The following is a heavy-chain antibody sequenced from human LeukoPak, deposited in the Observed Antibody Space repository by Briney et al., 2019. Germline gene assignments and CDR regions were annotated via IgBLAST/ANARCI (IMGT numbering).Heavy chain of an antibody. Sequence: ASVKVSCKASGYTFTGYYMHWVRQAPGQGLEWMGWINPNSGGTNFAQKFQGWVTMTRDTSISTAYMELSRLRSDDTAVYYCVIAAAGSSPPSYYFDYWGQGTLVTVSS. J-gene: IGHJ4*02. D-gene: IGHD6-13*01. CDR3: VIAAAGSSPPSYYFDY. CDR1: GYTFTGYY. CDR2: INPNSGGT. V-gene: IGHV1-2*04.